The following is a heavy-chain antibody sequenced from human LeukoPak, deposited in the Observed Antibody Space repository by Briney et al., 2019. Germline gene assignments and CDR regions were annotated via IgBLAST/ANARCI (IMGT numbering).Heavy chain of an antibody. V-gene: IGHV1-18*01. CDR2: ISGYNGNT. CDR1: GDTFTTYG. Sequence: ASVEVSCKASGDTFTTYGITWVRQAPGQGLEWMGWISGYNGNTEYTQKFQGRVAMTRDTSTSTAYMELRSLRSDDTAVYYCARGLSCSGNTCYAAHFHSWGQGTLVTVSS. J-gene: IGHJ4*02. CDR3: ARGLSCSGNTCYAAHFHS. D-gene: IGHD2-15*01.